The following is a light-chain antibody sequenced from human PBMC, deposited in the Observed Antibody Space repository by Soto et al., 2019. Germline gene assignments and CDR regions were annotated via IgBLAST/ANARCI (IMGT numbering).Light chain of an antibody. J-gene: IGKJ4*01. CDR1: QSVTNY. CDR3: QQRSSWPVLT. V-gene: IGKV3-11*01. Sequence: EIVLTQSPATLSLSPGDRATLSCRASQSVTNYLAWYRQRPGQAPRLLIYDASNRATGIPDRFSGSGSGTGFTLTISSLEPEDFAVYYCQQRSSWPVLTFGGGTRVEIK. CDR2: DAS.